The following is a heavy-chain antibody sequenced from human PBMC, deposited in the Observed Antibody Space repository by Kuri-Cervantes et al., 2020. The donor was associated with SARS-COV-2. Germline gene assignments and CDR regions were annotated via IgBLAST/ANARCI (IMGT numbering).Heavy chain of an antibody. Sequence: SVKVSCKASGGTFSSYAVTWVRQVPGQGLEWMGRIIPLFGTTIYAEKLRGRVTLTADRSTNTAYMELSSLRSEDTAVYYCARPYCSITTCYDGTFDSWGQGTLVTVSS. CDR3: ARPYCSITTCYDGTFDS. D-gene: IGHD2-2*01. V-gene: IGHV1-69*06. CDR1: GGTFSSYA. CDR2: IIPLFGTT. J-gene: IGHJ4*02.